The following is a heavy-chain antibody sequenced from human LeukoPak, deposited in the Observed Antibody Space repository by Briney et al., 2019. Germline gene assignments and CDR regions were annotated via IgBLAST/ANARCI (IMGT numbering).Heavy chain of an antibody. Sequence: ASVKVSCKASGYTFTSYYLHWVRQAPGQGLEWMGWMNPNSGNTGYAQKFQGRVTMTRNTSISTAYMELSSLRSEDTAVYYCARPTTYYYYGMDVWGQGTTVTVSS. CDR3: ARPTTYYYYGMDV. V-gene: IGHV1-8*02. J-gene: IGHJ6*02. CDR2: MNPNSGNT. D-gene: IGHD1-26*01. CDR1: GYTFTSYY.